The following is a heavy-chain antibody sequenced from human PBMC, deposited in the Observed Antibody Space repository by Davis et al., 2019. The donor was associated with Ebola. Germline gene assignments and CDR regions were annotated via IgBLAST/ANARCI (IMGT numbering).Heavy chain of an antibody. J-gene: IGHJ4*02. V-gene: IGHV3-23*01. CDR2: ISGSGDST. Sequence: GESLKISCAASGFTFSDYYMSWVRQAPGKGLEWVSGISGSGDSTYYAESVKGRVTISRDNPKKTLYLQMNSLRAEDTAVYYCAKQGGSSGWYNFDYWGQGTQVTVSS. D-gene: IGHD6-19*01. CDR3: AKQGGSSGWYNFDY. CDR1: GFTFSDYY.